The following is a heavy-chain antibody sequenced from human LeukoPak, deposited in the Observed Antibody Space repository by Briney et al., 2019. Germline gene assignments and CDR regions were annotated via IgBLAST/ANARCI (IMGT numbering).Heavy chain of an antibody. D-gene: IGHD3-10*01. V-gene: IGHV4-4*08. CDR2: IYNSGSP. CDR1: GGSFSSHY. J-gene: IGHJ4*02. CDR3: AARRSYNCGSGSYFDY. Sequence: PPETLCLTCAVSGGSFSSHYRSWIRQPPGKGLEWIGYIYNSGSPTYNPSVKFRVTISVDTSKIQFSLKLSSVTAADTAVYYCAARRSYNCGSGSYFDYWGQGTLVTVSS.